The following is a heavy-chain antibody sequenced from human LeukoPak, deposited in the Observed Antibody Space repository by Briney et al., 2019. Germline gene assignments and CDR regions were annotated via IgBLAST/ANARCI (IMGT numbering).Heavy chain of an antibody. J-gene: IGHJ5*02. CDR2: INPNSGGT. D-gene: IGHD1-7*01. CDR3: ARGTTGTTSGGFDP. CDR1: GYTFTGYY. Sequence: ASVEVSCKASGYTFTGYYMHWVRQAPGQGLEWMGWINPNSGGTNYAQKFQGRVTMTRDTSISTAYMELSRLRSDDTAVYYCARGTTGTTSGGFDPWGQGTLVTVSS. V-gene: IGHV1-2*02.